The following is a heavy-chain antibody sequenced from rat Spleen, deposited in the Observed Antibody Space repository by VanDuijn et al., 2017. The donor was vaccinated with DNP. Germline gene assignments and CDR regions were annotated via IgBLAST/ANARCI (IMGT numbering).Heavy chain of an antibody. D-gene: IGHD3-1*01. V-gene: IGHV2-6*01. CDR2: ISSGGNT. CDR1: GFSLTSYT. J-gene: IGHJ1*01. Sequence: QVQLKESGPGLVQPSQTLSLTCTVSGFSLTSYTVSWIRQPPGMGLEWIAAISSGGNTYYNSALKSRLSISRDTSKSQVFLKMNSLQSEDTAIYFCTRERSPRDWYFDFWGPGTMVTVSS. CDR3: TRERSPRDWYFDF.